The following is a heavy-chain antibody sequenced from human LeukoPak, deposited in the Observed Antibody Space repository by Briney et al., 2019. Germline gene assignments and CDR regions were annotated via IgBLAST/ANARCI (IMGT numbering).Heavy chain of an antibody. CDR2: IDPNSGGT. J-gene: IGHJ4*02. CDR1: GYTFTGYY. Sequence: ASVKVSCKASGYTFTGYYMHWVRQAPGQGLEWMGWIDPNSGGTNYAQKFQGRVTMTRDTSISTAYMELSRLRSDDTAVYYCARDKGGGDCYVGYWGQGTLVTVSS. D-gene: IGHD2-21*02. CDR3: ARDKGGGDCYVGY. V-gene: IGHV1-2*02.